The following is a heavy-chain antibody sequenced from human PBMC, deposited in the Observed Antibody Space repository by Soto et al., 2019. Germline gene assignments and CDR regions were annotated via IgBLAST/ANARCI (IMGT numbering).Heavy chain of an antibody. J-gene: IGHJ6*02. CDR1: GVSISDYY. V-gene: IGHV4-59*01. CDR3: ASSNIAAAGFYYYGMDV. Sequence: PSETLSLTCTVSGVSISDYYWSWIRQPPGKGLEWIGYIYYSGSTNYNPSLKSRVTISVDTSKNQFSLNLSSVTAADTAVYYCASSNIAAAGFYYYGMDVWGRGTTVTVSS. D-gene: IGHD6-13*01. CDR2: IYYSGST.